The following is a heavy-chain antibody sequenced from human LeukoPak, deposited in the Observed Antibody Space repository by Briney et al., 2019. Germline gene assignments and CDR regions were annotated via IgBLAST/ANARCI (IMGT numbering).Heavy chain of an antibody. J-gene: IGHJ6*03. V-gene: IGHV3-53*01. CDR3: ARGRQQLNYMDV. D-gene: IGHD6-13*01. Sequence: GGSLRLSCAVSGFTVSGNYMSWVRQAPGKGLEWVSLIYSGGTTYYADSVKGRFTISRDNSKNTLYLQMNSLRAEDTAVYYCARGRQQLNYMDVWGKGTTVTVSS. CDR2: IYSGGTT. CDR1: GFTVSGNY.